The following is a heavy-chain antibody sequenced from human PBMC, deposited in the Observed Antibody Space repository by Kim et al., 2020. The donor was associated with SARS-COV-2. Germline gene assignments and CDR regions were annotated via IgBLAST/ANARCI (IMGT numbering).Heavy chain of an antibody. CDR1: GGTFSSYA. CDR3: ARPPLSLSYSSGWYYFDY. J-gene: IGHJ4*02. Sequence: SVKVSCKASGGTFSSYAISWVRQAPGQGLEWMGGIIPIFGTANYAQKFQGRVTITADESTSTAYMELSSLRSEDTAVYYCARPPLSLSYSSGWYYFDYWGQGTLVTVSS. CDR2: IIPIFGTA. D-gene: IGHD6-19*01. V-gene: IGHV1-69*13.